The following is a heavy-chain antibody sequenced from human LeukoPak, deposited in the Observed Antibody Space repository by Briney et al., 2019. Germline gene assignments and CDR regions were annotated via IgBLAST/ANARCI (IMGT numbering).Heavy chain of an antibody. CDR3: AKDRITMVRGVPPAFDY. CDR2: ISYDGSNK. J-gene: IGHJ4*02. CDR1: GFTFSSYA. D-gene: IGHD3-10*01. V-gene: IGHV3-30*04. Sequence: GGSLRLSCAASGFTFSSYAMHWVRQAPGKGLEWVAVISYDGSNKYYADSVKGRFTISRDNSKNTLYLQMNSLRAEDTAVYYCAKDRITMVRGVPPAFDYWGQGTLVTVSS.